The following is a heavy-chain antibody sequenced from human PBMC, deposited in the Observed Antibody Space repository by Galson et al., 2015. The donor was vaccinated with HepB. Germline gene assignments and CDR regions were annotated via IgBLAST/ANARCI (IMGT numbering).Heavy chain of an antibody. V-gene: IGHV3-30*03. Sequence: SLRLSCAASGFTFNSYGMHWVRQAPGKGLEWVAVISYDGSNKYYADSVKGRFTISRDNSRNTLYLQMDSLGPEDTAVYYCARDHGYSGSGSFPQWGQGTLVTVSS. CDR3: ARDHGYSGSGSFPQ. CDR2: ISYDGSNK. CDR1: GFTFNSYG. D-gene: IGHD3-10*01. J-gene: IGHJ4*02.